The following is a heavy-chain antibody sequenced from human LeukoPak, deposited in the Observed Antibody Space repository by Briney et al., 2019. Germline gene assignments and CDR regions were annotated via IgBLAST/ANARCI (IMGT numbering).Heavy chain of an antibody. J-gene: IGHJ6*02. CDR3: AKDMRIAVAGSPYAMDV. Sequence: GRSLRLSCAASGFTFDDYAMHWVRQAPGKGLEWVSGITWNSGSIGYADSVKGRFTISRDNAKNSLYLQMNSLRAEDTALYYCAKDMRIAVAGSPYAMDVWGQGTTVTVSS. CDR1: GFTFDDYA. CDR2: ITWNSGSI. D-gene: IGHD6-19*01. V-gene: IGHV3-9*01.